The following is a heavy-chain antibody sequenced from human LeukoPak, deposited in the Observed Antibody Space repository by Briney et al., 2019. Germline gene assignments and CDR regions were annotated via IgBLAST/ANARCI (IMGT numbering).Heavy chain of an antibody. CDR1: GGSFSGYY. CDR2: INHSGST. J-gene: IGHJ5*02. D-gene: IGHD4-17*01. Sequence: PSETLSHTCAVYGGSFSGYYWSWIRQPPGKGLEWIGEINHSGSTNYNPSLKSRVTISVDTSKNQFSLKLSSVTAADAAVYYCARGVTVNRRFDPWGQGTLVTVSS. CDR3: ARGVTVNRRFDP. V-gene: IGHV4-34*01.